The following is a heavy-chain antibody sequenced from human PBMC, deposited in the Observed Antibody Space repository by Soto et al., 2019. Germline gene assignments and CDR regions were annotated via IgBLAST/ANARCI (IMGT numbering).Heavy chain of an antibody. CDR2: IKSKTDGGTI. D-gene: IGHD3-16*01. Sequence: PGGSLRLSCTGSGFTFNNAWMSWVRQAPGKGLEWVGRIKSKTDGGTIDYAAPVKGRFTISRDDSKNTLYLQMNSLKTEDTAVYYCTTFLRPASDYIWGSSDPDAFDIWGQGTMVTVSS. CDR1: GFTFNNAW. CDR3: TTFLRPASDYIWGSSDPDAFDI. J-gene: IGHJ3*02. V-gene: IGHV3-15*01.